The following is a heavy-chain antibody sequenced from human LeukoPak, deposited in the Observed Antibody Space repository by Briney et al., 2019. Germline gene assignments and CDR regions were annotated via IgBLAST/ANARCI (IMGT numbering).Heavy chain of an antibody. J-gene: IGHJ5*02. CDR3: ARTSIVAAGINWFDP. Sequence: GASVKVSCKASGYTFTGYYMHWVRQAPGQGLEWMGWINPNSGGTNYAQKFQGRVTMTRDTSISTAYMELSRLRSDDTAVYYCARTSIVAAGINWFDPWGQGTLVTVSS. D-gene: IGHD6-13*01. V-gene: IGHV1-2*02. CDR1: GYTFTGYY. CDR2: INPNSGGT.